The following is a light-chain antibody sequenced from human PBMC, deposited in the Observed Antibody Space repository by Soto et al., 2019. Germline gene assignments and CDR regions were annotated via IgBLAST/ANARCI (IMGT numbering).Light chain of an antibody. V-gene: IGKV3-20*01. J-gene: IGKJ1*01. CDR2: VAS. CDR3: QQYGSSTT. CDR1: RTVTNNY. Sequence: EIVLTQFPGTLSSSQGARATLSCRASRTVTNNYVAWYQQKYGQPPRPFMFVASLRAAGVSDRFSGSGSGKDFTLTISRLEHEDFAVYHCQQYGSSTTFGQGTKVEV.